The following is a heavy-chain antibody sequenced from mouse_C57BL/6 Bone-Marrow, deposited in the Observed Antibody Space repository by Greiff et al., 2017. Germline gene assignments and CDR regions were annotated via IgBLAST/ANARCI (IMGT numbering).Heavy chain of an antibody. J-gene: IGHJ4*01. V-gene: IGHV3-8*01. CDR2: ISYSGST. D-gene: IGHD1-1*01. CDR1: GYSITSDY. CDR3: ARYNGSSPYYAMDY. Sequence: DVKLQASGPGLAKPSQTLSLTCSVTGYSITSDYWNWIRKFPGNKLEYMGYISYSGSTYYNPSLKSRISITRDTSKNQYYLQLNSVTTEDTSTDYCARYNGSSPYYAMDYWGQGTSVTVSS.